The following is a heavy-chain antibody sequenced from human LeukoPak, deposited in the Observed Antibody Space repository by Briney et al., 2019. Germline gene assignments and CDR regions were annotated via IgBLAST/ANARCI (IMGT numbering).Heavy chain of an antibody. CDR2: INHSGST. J-gene: IGHJ4*02. CDR1: GGSFSGYY. CDR3: ARHSPHYYDSSGYYY. D-gene: IGHD3-22*01. Sequence: SETLSLTCAVYGGSFSGYYWSWIRQPPGKGLEWIGEINHSGSTNYNPSLKSRVTISVDTSKNQFSLKLSSVTAADTAVYYCARHSPHYYDSSGYYYWGQGTLVTVSS. V-gene: IGHV4-34*01.